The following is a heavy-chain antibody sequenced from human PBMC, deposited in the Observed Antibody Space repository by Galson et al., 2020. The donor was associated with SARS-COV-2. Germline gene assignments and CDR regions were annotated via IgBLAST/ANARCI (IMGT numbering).Heavy chain of an antibody. J-gene: IGHJ4*02. D-gene: IGHD6-19*01. Sequence: SETLSLTCTVSGGSISSGSYYWSWIRQPAGKGLEWIGHIYTSGSTNYNPSLKSRVTISVDTSKNQFSLKLSSVTAADTAVYYCAREGSIAVAHSTNVDYWGQGSLVTVSS. CDR2: IYTSGST. CDR3: AREGSIAVAHSTNVDY. CDR1: GGSISSGSYY. V-gene: IGHV4-61*09.